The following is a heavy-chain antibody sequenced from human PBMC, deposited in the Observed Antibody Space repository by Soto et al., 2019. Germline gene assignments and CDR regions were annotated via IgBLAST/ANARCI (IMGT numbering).Heavy chain of an antibody. CDR3: ARVRTPFKYYFDY. V-gene: IGHV3-7*01. CDR2: IKQDGSEK. J-gene: IGHJ4*02. Sequence: EVQLVESGGGLVQPGGSLRLSCAASGFTFSSYWMSWVRQAPGKGLEWVANIKQDGSEKYYVDSVKGRFTIFRDNAKNSLYLQMNSLRAEDTAVYYCARVRTPFKYYFDYWGQGTLVTVSS. CDR1: GFTFSSYW.